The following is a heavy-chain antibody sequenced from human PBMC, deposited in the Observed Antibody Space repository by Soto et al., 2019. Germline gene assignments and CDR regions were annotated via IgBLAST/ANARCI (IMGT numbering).Heavy chain of an antibody. CDR1: GYPFTTYY. Sequence: HVQLVQSGTEVKKPGASVRVSCMVSGYPFTTYYIHWVRQAPGQGLEWMGWIDPRSGGTVYEQKFQGRVTMTRDTSISTVYMDLSGLTSDDTALYYCARVGEIIGDYWGQGALVTVSS. CDR2: IDPRSGGT. V-gene: IGHV1-2*02. D-gene: IGHD3-10*01. J-gene: IGHJ4*02. CDR3: ARVGEIIGDY.